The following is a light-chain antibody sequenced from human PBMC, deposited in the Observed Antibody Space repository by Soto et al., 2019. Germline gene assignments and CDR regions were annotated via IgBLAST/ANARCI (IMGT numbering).Light chain of an antibody. J-gene: IGLJ3*02. CDR3: CSYAGSSTWV. CDR2: EGS. V-gene: IGLV2-23*01. Sequence: QSALTQPASVSGSPGQSITISCTGTSSDVGSSNLVSWYQQHPGKAPKLMIYEGSERPSGVSDRFSGSKTGNTASLTISGLQAEDEGDYYCCSYAGSSTWVFGGGTKFTVL. CDR1: SSDVGSSNL.